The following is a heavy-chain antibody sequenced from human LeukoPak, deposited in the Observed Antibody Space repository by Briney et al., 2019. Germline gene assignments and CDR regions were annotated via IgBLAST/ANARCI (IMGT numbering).Heavy chain of an antibody. CDR3: ARDCPSYYYDSSGCFDY. Sequence: PSEILSLTCTVSGGSISSYYWSWIRQPPGKGLEWIGYIYYSGSTNYNPSLKSRVTISVDTSKNQFSLKLSSVTAADTAVYYCARDCPSYYYDSSGCFDYWGQGTLVTVSS. CDR2: IYYSGST. D-gene: IGHD3-22*01. J-gene: IGHJ4*02. V-gene: IGHV4-59*01. CDR1: GGSISSYY.